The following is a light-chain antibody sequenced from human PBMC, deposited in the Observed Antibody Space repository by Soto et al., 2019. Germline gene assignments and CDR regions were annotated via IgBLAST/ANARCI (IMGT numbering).Light chain of an antibody. V-gene: IGLV1-44*01. CDR1: SSNIRSNT. CDR3: AAWDDSLNGRL. J-gene: IGLJ3*02. Sequence: QSVLTQPPSASGTPGQRVTISCSGSSSNIRSNTVNWYQQFPGTAPKLLIYSTDHRPSGVPDRFSGSKSGTSASLAISGLQSEDEADYYCAAWDDSLNGRLFGGGTKVTVL. CDR2: STD.